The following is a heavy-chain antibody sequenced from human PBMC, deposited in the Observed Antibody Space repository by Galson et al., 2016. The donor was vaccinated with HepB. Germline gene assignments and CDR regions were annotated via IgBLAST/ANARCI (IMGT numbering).Heavy chain of an antibody. J-gene: IGHJ4*02. CDR1: GFSFSNSG. CDR2: IIRSGAAT. Sequence: SLRLSCAASGFSFSNSGMSWVRQAPGRGLEWVSGIIRSGAATHYADFVKGRFTISRDNSKNTPYLYMNNLTAGDTAIYYCGKHGGFDYWGQGALVTVSS. V-gene: IGHV3-23*01. CDR3: GKHGGFDY. D-gene: IGHD3-16*01.